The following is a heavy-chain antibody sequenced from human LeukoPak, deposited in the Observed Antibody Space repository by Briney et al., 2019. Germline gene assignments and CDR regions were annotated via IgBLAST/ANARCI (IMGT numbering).Heavy chain of an antibody. J-gene: IGHJ4*02. Sequence: SGTLSLTCDVSGASISSNNWWSWVRQPPGKGLEWIGEIFHGGNTNYNPSLKSRVTISVDKSNNQFSLKLSSVTAADTAVYYCAGLVGRYSSGLYYYYFDYWGQGTLVTVSS. CDR3: AGLVGRYSSGLYYYYFDY. CDR1: GASISSNNW. D-gene: IGHD3-22*01. V-gene: IGHV4-4*02. CDR2: IFHGGNT.